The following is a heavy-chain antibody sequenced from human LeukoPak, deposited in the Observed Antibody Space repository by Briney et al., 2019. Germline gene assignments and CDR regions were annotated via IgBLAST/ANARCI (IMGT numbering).Heavy chain of an antibody. CDR3: ARSYYYDSSGYLFDAFDI. J-gene: IGHJ3*02. CDR1: GGSISSYY. V-gene: IGHV4-59*01. CDR2: IYYSGST. Sequence: SETLSLTCTVSGGSISSYYWSWIRQPPGKGLEWIGYIYYSGSTNYNPSLKSRVTISVDTSKNQFSLKLSSVTAADTAVYYCARSYYYDSSGYLFDAFDIWGQGTMVTVSS. D-gene: IGHD3-22*01.